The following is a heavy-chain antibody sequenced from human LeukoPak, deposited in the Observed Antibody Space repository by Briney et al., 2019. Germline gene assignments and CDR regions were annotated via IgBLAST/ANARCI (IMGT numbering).Heavy chain of an antibody. V-gene: IGHV3-21*01. CDR3: AGAVGYGSGSFDP. CDR1: GFTFSSYS. J-gene: IGHJ5*02. D-gene: IGHD3-10*01. Sequence: GGSLRLSCAASGFTFSSYSMNWVRQAPGKGLEWVSSISSSSSYIYYADSVKGRFTISRDNAKNSLYLQMNSLRAEDTAVYYCAGAVGYGSGSFDPWGQGTLVTVSS. CDR2: ISSSSSYI.